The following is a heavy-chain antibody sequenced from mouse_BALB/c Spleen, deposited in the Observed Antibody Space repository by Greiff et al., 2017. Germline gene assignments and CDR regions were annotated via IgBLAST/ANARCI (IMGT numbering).Heavy chain of an antibody. CDR2: ISNGGGST. CDR3: ARFITTVVAPNYYAMDY. CDR1: GFTFSSYT. V-gene: IGHV5-12-2*01. Sequence: DVKLVESGGGLVQPGGSLKLSCAASGFTFSSYTMSWVRQTPEKRLEWVAYISNGGGSTYYPDTVKGRFTISRDNAKNTLYLQMSSLKSEDTAMYYCARFITTVVAPNYYAMDYWGQGTSVTVSS. D-gene: IGHD1-1*01. J-gene: IGHJ4*01.